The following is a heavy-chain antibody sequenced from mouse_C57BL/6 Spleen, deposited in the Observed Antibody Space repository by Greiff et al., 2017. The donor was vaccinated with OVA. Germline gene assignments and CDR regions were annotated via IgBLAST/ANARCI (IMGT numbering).Heavy chain of an antibody. CDR3: ARRGSYYSNYLYYFDY. Sequence: QVQLQQPGAELVRPGSSVKLSCKASGYTFTSYWMDWVKQRPGQGLEWIGNIYPSDSETHYNQKFKDKATLTVDKSSSTAYMQLSSLTSGDSAVYYCARRGSYYSNYLYYFDYWGQGTTLTVSS. J-gene: IGHJ2*01. V-gene: IGHV1-61*01. CDR1: GYTFTSYW. CDR2: IYPSDSET. D-gene: IGHD2-5*01.